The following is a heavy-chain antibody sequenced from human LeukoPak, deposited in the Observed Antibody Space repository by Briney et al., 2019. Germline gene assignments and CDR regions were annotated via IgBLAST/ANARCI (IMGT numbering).Heavy chain of an antibody. J-gene: IGHJ4*02. Sequence: GGSLRLSCGVSGVSLSSHGMHWVRQAPGKGLEWITFIWSDGSSEYYADSLRGRFTVSRDNSKNTLYLQINSLRAEDTAVYYCARDQEGFDYWGQGTLVTVSS. CDR3: ARDQEGFDY. CDR2: IWSDGSSE. V-gene: IGHV3-33*01. CDR1: GVSLSSHG.